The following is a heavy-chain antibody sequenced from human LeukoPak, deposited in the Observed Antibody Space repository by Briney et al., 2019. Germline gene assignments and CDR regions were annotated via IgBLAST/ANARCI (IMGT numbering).Heavy chain of an antibody. D-gene: IGHD1-26*01. V-gene: IGHV3-23*01. Sequence: GGSLRLSCAASGFTFSSYAMSWVRQAPGKGLEWVSAISGSGGSTYYADSVKGRFTISRDNSKNTLYLQMNSLRAEDTAVYYCAKDPGGYSGSYLDYWGQGTLVTVSS. CDR2: ISGSGGST. J-gene: IGHJ4*02. CDR3: AKDPGGYSGSYLDY. CDR1: GFTFSSYA.